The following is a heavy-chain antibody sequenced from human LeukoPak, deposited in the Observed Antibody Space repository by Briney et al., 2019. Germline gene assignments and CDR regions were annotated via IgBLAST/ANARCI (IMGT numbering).Heavy chain of an antibody. V-gene: IGHV1-69-2*01. CDR1: GYTFTDYY. CDR3: ATVHSSSWYFAIDY. J-gene: IGHJ4*02. Sequence: ASVKISCKAPGYTFTDYYMHWVQQAPGKGLEWMGLVDPEDGETIYAEKFQGRVTITADTSTDTAYMELSSLRSEDTAVYYCATVHSSSWYFAIDYWGQGTLVTVSS. CDR2: VDPEDGET. D-gene: IGHD6-13*01.